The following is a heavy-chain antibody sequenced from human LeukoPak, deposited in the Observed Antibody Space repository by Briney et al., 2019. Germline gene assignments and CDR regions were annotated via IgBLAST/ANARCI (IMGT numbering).Heavy chain of an antibody. Sequence: GASVKVSCKASGYTFTAYYMHWVRQAPGQGLEWMGWINPNSGGTQYAQKFQDRVTMTRDTSVSTAYMELSRLRSDDTAVYYCTRLLYSSGWYPSGYWGQGTLVSVSS. J-gene: IGHJ4*02. V-gene: IGHV1-2*02. D-gene: IGHD6-19*01. CDR2: INPNSGGT. CDR1: GYTFTAYY. CDR3: TRLLYSSGWYPSGY.